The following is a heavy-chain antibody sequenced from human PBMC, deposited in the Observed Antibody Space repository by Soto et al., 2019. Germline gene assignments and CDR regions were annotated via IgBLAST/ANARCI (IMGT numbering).Heavy chain of an antibody. Sequence: EVQLVETGGGLVQSGGSLRLSCAASGFTFSNYYMSWVRQAPGKGLEWVANIRQDGSQRYYVDSVKGRFIISRDNAKNLLYLHMNILRVEDTALYYCARDADYSSSSLYFDYWGQGTLVTVSS. CDR3: ARDADYSSSSLYFDY. CDR2: IRQDGSQR. CDR1: GFTFSNYY. V-gene: IGHV3-7*01. J-gene: IGHJ4*02. D-gene: IGHD6-6*01.